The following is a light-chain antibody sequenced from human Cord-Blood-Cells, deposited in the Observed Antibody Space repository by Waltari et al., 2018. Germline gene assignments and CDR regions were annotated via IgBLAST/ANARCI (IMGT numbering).Light chain of an antibody. J-gene: IGLJ2*01. CDR2: DVS. V-gene: IGLV2-11*01. CDR1: SSDVGGYNY. Sequence: QSALTQPRSVSGSPGQSVTISCTGTSSDVGGYNYVSWYQKHPGKAPKLMIYDVSMRPSGVPDRFSGSKSGNTASQTISGLQAEDEADYYCCSYAGSYTLFGGGTKLTVL. CDR3: CSYAGSYTL.